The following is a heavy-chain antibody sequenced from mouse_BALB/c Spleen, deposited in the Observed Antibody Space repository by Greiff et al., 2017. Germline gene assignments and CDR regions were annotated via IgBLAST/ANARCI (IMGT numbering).Heavy chain of an antibody. CDR2: IYPGNSDA. D-gene: IGHD2-3*01. J-gene: IGHJ4*01. Sequence: VQLVESGTVLARPGASVKMSCKASGYSFTSYWMHWVKQRPGQGLEWIGAIYPGNSDASYNQKFKGKAKLTAVTSASTTYMELSSLTNEDSAVYYCTRERDGYRYAMDYWGQGTTVTVSA. CDR1: GYSFTSYW. V-gene: IGHV1-5*01. CDR3: TRERDGYRYAMDY.